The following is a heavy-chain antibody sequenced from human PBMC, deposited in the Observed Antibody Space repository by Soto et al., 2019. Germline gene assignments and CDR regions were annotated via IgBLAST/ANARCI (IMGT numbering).Heavy chain of an antibody. CDR3: AKGGSYYYDSSGYYAN. Sequence: SLRLSCAASGFTFTSYAMSWVRQAPGKGLEWVSAISGSGGSSYYADSVKGRFTISRDNSKNTLFLQMNSLRAEDTAIYYCAKGGSYYYDSSGYYANWGQGTLVTVS. CDR2: ISGSGGSS. V-gene: IGHV3-23*01. CDR1: GFTFTSYA. J-gene: IGHJ4*02. D-gene: IGHD3-22*01.